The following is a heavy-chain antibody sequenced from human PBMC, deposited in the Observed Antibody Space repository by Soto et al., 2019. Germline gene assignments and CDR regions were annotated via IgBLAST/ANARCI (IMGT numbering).Heavy chain of an antibody. V-gene: IGHV3-23*01. CDR1: GFTFSSYA. CDR3: AKVSGDAGDAFDI. D-gene: IGHD3-10*01. Sequence: GGSLRLSCAASGFTFSSYAMSWVRQAPGKGLEWVSAISGSGGSTYYADSVKGRFTISRDNSKNTLYLQMNSLRAEDTTVYYCAKVSGDAGDAFDIWGQGTMVTVSS. J-gene: IGHJ3*02. CDR2: ISGSGGST.